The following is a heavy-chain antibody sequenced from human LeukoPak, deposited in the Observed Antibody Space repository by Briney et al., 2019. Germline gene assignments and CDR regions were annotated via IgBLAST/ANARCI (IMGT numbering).Heavy chain of an antibody. CDR2: ISAYNGNT. CDR3: ARVAYCGGDCLYYFDY. CDR1: GYTFTSYG. V-gene: IGHV1-18*01. D-gene: IGHD2-21*02. Sequence: ASVKVSCKASGYTFTSYGISWVRQAPGQGLEWMGWISAYNGNTNYAQKLQGRVTMTTDTSTSTAYMELRSLRSDDTAVYYCARVAYCGGDCLYYFDYWGQGTLVTVSS. J-gene: IGHJ4*02.